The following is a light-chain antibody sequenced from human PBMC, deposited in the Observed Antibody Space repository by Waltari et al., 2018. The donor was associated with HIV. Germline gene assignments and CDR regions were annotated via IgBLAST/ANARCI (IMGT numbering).Light chain of an antibody. CDR3: CSDVSNVI. CDR2: EVR. V-gene: IGLV2-23*02. J-gene: IGLJ2*01. CDR1: SSDVATYKL. Sequence: SALTQPASVSGSPGQSITISCTRTSSDVATYKLVSWYQQNPGNAPQLMIYEVRKQPSGVSDLFSGSKSGDTASLTMSGLQAEDEADYYCCSDVSNVIFGGGTKLTVL.